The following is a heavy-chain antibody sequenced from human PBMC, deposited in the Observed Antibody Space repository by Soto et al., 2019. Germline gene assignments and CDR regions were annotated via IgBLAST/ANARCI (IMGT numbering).Heavy chain of an antibody. D-gene: IGHD3-22*01. CDR1: GDTSTSYY. CDR3: ARDFYDSVGYTWFDS. V-gene: IGHV4-59*01. CDR2: IHNSETS. Sequence: SETLSLTCTVSGDTSTSYYWSWIRQAPGKGLEWIGHIHNSETSTHNPSLNGRVTISIDMSKKQFSLKLTSLTSADTAVYYCARDFYDSVGYTWFDSWSQGTLVTVSS. J-gene: IGHJ5*01.